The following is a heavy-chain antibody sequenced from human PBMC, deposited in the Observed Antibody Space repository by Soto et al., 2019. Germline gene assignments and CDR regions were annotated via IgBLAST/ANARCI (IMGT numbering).Heavy chain of an antibody. CDR3: ARDSDRNFDY. CDR2: ISSSSSTI. V-gene: IGHV3-48*02. D-gene: IGHD3-10*01. Sequence: EVQLVESGGGLVQPGGSLRLSCAASGFTFSSYSMNWVRQAPGKGLEWVSYISSSSSTIYYADSVKGRFTISRDNAKNSLYLQMNRLRDEETAVYYCARDSDRNFDYWGQGTLDTVSS. J-gene: IGHJ4*02. CDR1: GFTFSSYS.